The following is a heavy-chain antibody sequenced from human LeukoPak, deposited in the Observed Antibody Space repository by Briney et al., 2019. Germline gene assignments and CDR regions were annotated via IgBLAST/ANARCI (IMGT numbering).Heavy chain of an antibody. CDR1: GGSISSYY. Sequence: SETLSLTCTVSGGSISSYYWSWIRQPPGKGLEWIGYIYYSGSTNYNPSLKSRVTISVDTSKNQFSLKLSSVTAADTAVYYCAKLYYDSSGYYPFDYWGQGTLVTVSS. D-gene: IGHD3-22*01. J-gene: IGHJ4*02. CDR3: AKLYYDSSGYYPFDY. CDR2: IYYSGST. V-gene: IGHV4-59*08.